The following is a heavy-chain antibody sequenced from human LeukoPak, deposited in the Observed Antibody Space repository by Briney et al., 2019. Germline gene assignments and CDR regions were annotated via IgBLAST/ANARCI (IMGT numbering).Heavy chain of an antibody. D-gene: IGHD3-16*01. CDR1: GFTFSSYE. J-gene: IGHJ3*02. CDR2: ISSSGSTI. Sequence: GGSLRLSCAASGFTFSSYEMNWVRQAPGKGLEWVSYISSSGSTIYYADSVKGRFTISRDNARNSLYLQMNSLRAEDTAVYYCARDMKGISDAFDIWGQGTMVTVSS. V-gene: IGHV3-48*03. CDR3: ARDMKGISDAFDI.